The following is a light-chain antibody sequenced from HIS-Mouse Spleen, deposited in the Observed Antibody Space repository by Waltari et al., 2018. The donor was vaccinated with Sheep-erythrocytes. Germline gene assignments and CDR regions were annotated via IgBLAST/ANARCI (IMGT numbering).Light chain of an antibody. CDR3: MIWHSSAWV. J-gene: IGLJ3*02. V-gene: IGLV5-45*03. CDR1: SGIHVGTYR. Sequence: QAVLTQPSSLSASPGASASLTCPLRSGIHVGTYRIYWYLQKPGSPPQYLLRYKSDSDKQQGSGVPSSFSGSKDASANAGILLISGLQSEDEADYYCMIWHSSAWVFGGGTKLTVL. CDR2: YKSDSDK.